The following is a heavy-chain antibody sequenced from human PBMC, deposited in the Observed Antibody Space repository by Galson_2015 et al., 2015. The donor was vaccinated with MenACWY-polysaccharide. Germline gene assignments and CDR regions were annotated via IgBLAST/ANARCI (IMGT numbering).Heavy chain of an antibody. D-gene: IGHD4-17*01. Sequence: SLRLSCAASGFTFHSYTMSWVRQAPGKGLEWVSAISGSGASTYYADSVKGRFTISRDNSKNMLYLQMNSLRAEDTAVYYCANPGPSTGRSSDVDYWGQGTLVTVSS. V-gene: IGHV3-23*01. CDR2: ISGSGAST. CDR1: GFTFHSYT. J-gene: IGHJ4*02. CDR3: ANPGPSTGRSSDVDY.